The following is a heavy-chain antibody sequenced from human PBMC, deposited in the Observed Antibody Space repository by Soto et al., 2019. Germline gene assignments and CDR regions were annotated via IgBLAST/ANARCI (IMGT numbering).Heavy chain of an antibody. D-gene: IGHD3-22*01. Sequence: GGSLRLSCAASGFTFNTFTMNWVRHAPGKGLEWVSYISSSSTIYYVHSAKCRFTISRDNAKNSLYLQMNSLRDEDTAVYYCARDDSSGYYLKALDYWGQVTLVTVSS. J-gene: IGHJ4*02. CDR3: ARDDSSGYYLKALDY. V-gene: IGHV3-48*02. CDR2: ISSSSTI. CDR1: GFTFNTFT.